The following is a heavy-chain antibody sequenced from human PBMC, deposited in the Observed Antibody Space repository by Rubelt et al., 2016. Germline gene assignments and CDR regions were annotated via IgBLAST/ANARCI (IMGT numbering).Heavy chain of an antibody. CDR3: ARIDDSSGFYEKDY. CDR2: IYPDDSDT. V-gene: IGHV5-51*01. Sequence: GAEVKKPGESLKISCKGSGYSFTSYWIGWVRQMPGKGLDWMGIIYPDDSDTRYSPSFQGHVTISADKSITTAYLQWSSLKASDTAMYYCARIDDSSGFYEKDYWGQGTLVTVSS. J-gene: IGHJ4*02. D-gene: IGHD3-22*01. CDR1: GYSFTSYW.